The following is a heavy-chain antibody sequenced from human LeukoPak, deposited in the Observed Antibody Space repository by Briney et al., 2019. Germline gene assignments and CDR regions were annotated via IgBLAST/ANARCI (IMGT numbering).Heavy chain of an antibody. Sequence: PSETLSLTCTVSGGSISSYYWSWIRQPPGKGLEWIGYIYYSGSTNYNPSLKSRVTISVDTSKNQFSLKLSSVTAADTAVYYCARASYYYDSSGYLGFSFDYWGQGTLVTVSS. D-gene: IGHD3-22*01. CDR3: ARASYYYDSSGYLGFSFDY. V-gene: IGHV4-59*01. CDR2: IYYSGST. CDR1: GGSISSYY. J-gene: IGHJ4*02.